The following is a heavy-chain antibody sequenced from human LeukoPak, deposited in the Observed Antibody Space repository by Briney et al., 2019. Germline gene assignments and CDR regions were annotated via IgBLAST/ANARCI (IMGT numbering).Heavy chain of an antibody. D-gene: IGHD3-10*01. Sequence: SVKVSCKASGGIFSSYAISWVRQAPGQGLEWMGGIIPIFGTANYAQKFQGRVTITADESTSTAYMELSSLRSEDTAVYYCASSRLTWEYGSGSYGFDYWGQGTLVTVSS. V-gene: IGHV1-69*13. CDR3: ASSRLTWEYGSGSYGFDY. CDR2: IIPIFGTA. J-gene: IGHJ4*02. CDR1: GGIFSSYA.